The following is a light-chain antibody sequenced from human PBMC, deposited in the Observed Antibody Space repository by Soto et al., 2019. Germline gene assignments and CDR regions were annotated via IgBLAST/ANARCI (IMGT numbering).Light chain of an antibody. V-gene: IGLV2-23*02. J-gene: IGLJ1*01. CDR3: CSFAGSTPYV. CDR2: EVT. Sequence: QSVLTQPASVSGSPGQSITISCIGTSSDIGRYKLVSWYQHHPGKAPKLIIYEVTKRPSGVSNRFSASKSGNTASLTISGLQAEDEADYYCCSFAGSTPYVFGTGTKLTVL. CDR1: SSDIGRYKL.